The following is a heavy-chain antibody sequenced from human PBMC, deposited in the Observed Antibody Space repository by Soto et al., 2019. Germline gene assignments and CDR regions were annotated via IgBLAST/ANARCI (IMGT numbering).Heavy chain of an antibody. CDR2: ISYNGNNQ. Sequence: QIQLVESGGGVVQPGASQRLSCAASGFTLSSYGMHCVRQAPGKGLEWVAVISYNGNNQYYADSVRGRFTISRDNSKSTLYLQMNSLRAEDTAVYYCAKDRGHLAVAAITGGGDFDKWGQGTMVTVSS. CDR1: GFTLSSYG. D-gene: IGHD6-19*01. V-gene: IGHV3-30*18. CDR3: AKDRGHLAVAAITGGGDFDK. J-gene: IGHJ3*02.